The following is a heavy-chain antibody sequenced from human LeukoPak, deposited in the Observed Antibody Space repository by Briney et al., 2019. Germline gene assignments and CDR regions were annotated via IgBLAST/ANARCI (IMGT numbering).Heavy chain of an antibody. CDR2: INPNSGGT. Sequence: ASVKVSCKASGYTFTGYYIHWVRQAPGQGLEWMGWINPNSGGTNYAQKFQGRVTMTRDTSISTAYMELSRLRSDDTAVYYCARDSVGRVNRLIGVYYYYGMDVWGQGTTVTVSS. CDR1: GYTFTGYY. V-gene: IGHV1-2*02. CDR3: ARDSVGRVNRLIGVYYYYGMDV. J-gene: IGHJ6*02. D-gene: IGHD3-10*01.